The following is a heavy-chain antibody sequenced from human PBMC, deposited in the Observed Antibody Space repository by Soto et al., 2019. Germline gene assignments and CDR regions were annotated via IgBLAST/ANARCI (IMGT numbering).Heavy chain of an antibody. V-gene: IGHV3-53*01. CDR1: GFTVSTNS. CDR3: ARASIAAAGYYFDY. Sequence: EVQLVESGGGLIQPGGSLRLSCAASGFTVSTNSMSWVRQAPGKGLEWVSVIYSGGSTYYADSVKGRFTISRDNSKNTLYLQMNSLRAEDTAVYYCARASIAAAGYYFDYWGQGTLVTVSS. J-gene: IGHJ4*02. D-gene: IGHD6-13*01. CDR2: IYSGGST.